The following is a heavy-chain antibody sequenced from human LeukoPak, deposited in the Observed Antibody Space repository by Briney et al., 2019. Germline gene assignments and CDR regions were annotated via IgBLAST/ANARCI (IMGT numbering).Heavy chain of an antibody. CDR3: AKNLLGSESFSWYFDL. CDR2: ITDSGSGT. CDR1: GVTFSSHG. J-gene: IGHJ2*01. Sequence: GGSLRLSCAASGVTFSSHGMSWVRQAPGKGLEWVSSITDSGSGTCYADSVKGRFTMSRDNSKNTLYLQMNSLRAEDTVVYYCAKNLLGSESFSWYFDLWGRGTLVTVSS. V-gene: IGHV3-23*01. D-gene: IGHD1-26*01.